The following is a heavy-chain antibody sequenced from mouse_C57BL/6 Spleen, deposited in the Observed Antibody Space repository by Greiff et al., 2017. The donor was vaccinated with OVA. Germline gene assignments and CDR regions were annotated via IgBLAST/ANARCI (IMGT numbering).Heavy chain of an antibody. V-gene: IGHV3-6*01. Sequence: EVQRVESGPGLVKPSQSLSLTCSVTGYSITSGYYWNWIRQFPGNKLEWMGYISYDGSNNYNPSLKNRISITRDTSKNQFFLKLNSVTTEDTATYYCASLYGSSIYYAMDYWSQGTSVTVSS. CDR2: ISYDGSN. D-gene: IGHD1-1*01. J-gene: IGHJ4*01. CDR3: ASLYGSSIYYAMDY. CDR1: GYSITSGYY.